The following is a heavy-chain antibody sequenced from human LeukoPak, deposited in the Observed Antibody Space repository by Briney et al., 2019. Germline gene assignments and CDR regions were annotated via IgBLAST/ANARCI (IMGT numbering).Heavy chain of an antibody. J-gene: IGHJ4*02. CDR2: ISTYNDNT. D-gene: IGHD3-22*01. Sequence: ASVKVSCKASGYTFTTYGVTWVRQAPGQRLEWMGWISTYNDNTNYAQKLQGRVTMTTDTSTSTAYMELRSLRSDDTAVYYCARAGPYDSRGYYRIWGQGTLVTVSS. V-gene: IGHV1-18*01. CDR3: ARAGPYDSRGYYRI. CDR1: GYTFTTYG.